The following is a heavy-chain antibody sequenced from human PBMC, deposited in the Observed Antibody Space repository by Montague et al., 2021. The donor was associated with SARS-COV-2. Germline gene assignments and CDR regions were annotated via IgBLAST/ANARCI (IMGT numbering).Heavy chain of an antibody. Sequence: PALVKPTQTLTLTCVFSGFSLNTDGVGVAWIRRPPGKALEWLARIYWDGDQRYSPSLKTRLTITKDTSKNRVVLTMTNLDPVDTATYYCARRYDFYRAEAFDVWGQGTMLTVSS. CDR1: GFSLNTDGVG. J-gene: IGHJ3*01. V-gene: IGHV2-5*02. CDR3: ARRYDFYRAEAFDV. CDR2: IYWDGDQ. D-gene: IGHD3-3*01.